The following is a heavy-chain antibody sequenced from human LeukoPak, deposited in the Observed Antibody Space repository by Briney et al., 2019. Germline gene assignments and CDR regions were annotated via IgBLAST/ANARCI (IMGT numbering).Heavy chain of an antibody. CDR1: NYSIRSGYY. J-gene: IGHJ5*02. V-gene: IGHV4-38-2*02. CDR3: VRLLGYSSGWYRAGDWFDP. D-gene: IGHD6-19*01. CDR2: GHPVGTT. Sequence: SETLSLTCTVSNYSIRSGYYWGWIRQPPGKGLNWYGRGHPVGTTFYNPSLKSRFTISIDTSKNQFSLKLSSVTAADTAVYYCVRLLGYSSGWYRAGDWFDPWGQGTVVTVSS.